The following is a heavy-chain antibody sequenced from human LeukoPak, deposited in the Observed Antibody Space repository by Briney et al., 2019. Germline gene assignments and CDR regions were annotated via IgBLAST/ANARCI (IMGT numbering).Heavy chain of an antibody. D-gene: IGHD3-16*01. V-gene: IGHV4-39*07. CDR2: INYRGST. CDR3: ATYKYDYVWGNQHFDY. J-gene: IGHJ4*02. Sequence: SETLSLTCTVSNASISSNTYYRAWIRQPPGKGLEYIGSINYRGSTYYNPSLKSRVTLSVDTSKNQFSLKLNSVTAADTAVHYCATYKYDYVWGNQHFDYWGQGTLVAVSS. CDR1: NASISSNTYY.